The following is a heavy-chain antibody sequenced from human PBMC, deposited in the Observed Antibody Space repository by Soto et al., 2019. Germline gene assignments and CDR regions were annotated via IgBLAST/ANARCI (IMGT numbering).Heavy chain of an antibody. V-gene: IGHV1-58*01. CDR1: GFTFADSA. CDR3: ATANNTSPFDY. CDR2: IIVGSGNT. Sequence: GASVKVSCKASGFTFADSAVQWVRQARGQSLEWIGRIIVGSGNTKSAEKFTERVSMSWDMSTSTAFMELRSLSSDDTAVYYCATANNTSPFDYWGLGTLVTVSS. J-gene: IGHJ4*02. D-gene: IGHD1-26*01.